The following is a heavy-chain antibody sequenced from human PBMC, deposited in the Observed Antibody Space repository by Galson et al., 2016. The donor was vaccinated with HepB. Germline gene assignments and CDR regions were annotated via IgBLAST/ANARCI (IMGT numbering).Heavy chain of an antibody. CDR1: GFTFGRYA. D-gene: IGHD6-19*01. Sequence: SLRLSCAASGFTFGRYAMSWVRQAPGKGLEWVSAMSSYGGSTYYAGSVQGRFTSSRDRSTNTMYLQMNSLRTDDTAVYYCARFTQEWLDRVYYFDYWGQGTLVTVSS. J-gene: IGHJ4*02. CDR2: MSSYGGST. V-gene: IGHV3-23*01. CDR3: ARFTQEWLDRVYYFDY.